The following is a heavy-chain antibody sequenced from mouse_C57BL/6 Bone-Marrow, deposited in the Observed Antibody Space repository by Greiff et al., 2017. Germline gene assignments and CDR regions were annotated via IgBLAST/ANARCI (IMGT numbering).Heavy chain of an antibody. V-gene: IGHV5-6*01. CDR1: GFTFSSYG. J-gene: IGHJ3*01. Sequence: EVKLMESGGDLVKPGGSLKLSCAASGFTFSSYGMSLVRQTPDKRLEWVATISSGGSYTYYPDSVKGRFTISRDNAKNTLYLQMSSLKSEDTAMYYCARQRLRAWFAYWGQGTLVTVSA. CDR3: ARQRLRAWFAY. CDR2: ISSGGSYT. D-gene: IGHD1-1*01.